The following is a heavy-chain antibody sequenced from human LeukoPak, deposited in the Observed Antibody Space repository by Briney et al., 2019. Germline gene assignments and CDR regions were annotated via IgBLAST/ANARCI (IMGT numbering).Heavy chain of an antibody. V-gene: IGHV4-4*07. CDR3: ARTRSSSSWSRTPEGWYFDL. CDR2: IYTSGST. J-gene: IGHJ2*01. CDR1: GGSISSYY. Sequence: TSETLSLTCTVSGGSISSYYWSWIRQPAGKGLEWIGRIYTSGSTNYNPSLKSRVTMSVDTSKNQFSLKLSSVTAADTAVYYCARTRSSSSWSRTPEGWYFDLWGRGTLVTVSS. D-gene: IGHD6-13*01.